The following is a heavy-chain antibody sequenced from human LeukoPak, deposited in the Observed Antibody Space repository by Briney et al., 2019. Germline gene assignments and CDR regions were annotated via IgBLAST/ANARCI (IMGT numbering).Heavy chain of an antibody. Sequence: SETLSLTCTVSGGSISSGGYHWSWFRQPAGKGLQWIGRAHASGSINCNPSLKSRVTISVDTSRTQFSLKVTSMTAADTAVYYCARDPVDGFGFYDYWGQGILVTVSS. D-gene: IGHD3-10*01. CDR2: AHASGSI. J-gene: IGHJ4*02. CDR1: GGSISSGGYH. V-gene: IGHV4-61*02. CDR3: ARDPVDGFGFYDY.